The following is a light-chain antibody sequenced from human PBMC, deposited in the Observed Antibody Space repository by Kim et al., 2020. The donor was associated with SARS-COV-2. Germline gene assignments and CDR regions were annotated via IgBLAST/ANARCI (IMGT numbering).Light chain of an antibody. CDR3: SSYTNTNGYV. CDR2: DVS. Sequence: GQSITISCTGSSSDVGGNNYVSWYQQYSGKVPKLIIFDVSDRPSGVSSRFSGAKSGNTASLTISSLQVEDEADYYCSSYTNTNGYVFGTGTKSPS. CDR1: SSDVGGNNY. V-gene: IGLV2-14*03. J-gene: IGLJ1*01.